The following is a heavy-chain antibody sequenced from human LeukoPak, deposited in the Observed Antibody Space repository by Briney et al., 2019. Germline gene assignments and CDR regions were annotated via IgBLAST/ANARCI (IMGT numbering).Heavy chain of an antibody. Sequence: GASVKVSCKASGYTFTSYYIHWVRQAPGQGLEWMGIINPSGGSTSYAQKFQGRVIMTRDTSTSTVYMELSSLRSEDTAVYYCARDKSSPEYYYDSSGYYSNWGQGTLVTVSS. CDR3: ARDKSSPEYYYDSSGYYSN. CDR1: GYTFTSYY. V-gene: IGHV1-46*03. J-gene: IGHJ4*02. D-gene: IGHD3-22*01. CDR2: INPSGGST.